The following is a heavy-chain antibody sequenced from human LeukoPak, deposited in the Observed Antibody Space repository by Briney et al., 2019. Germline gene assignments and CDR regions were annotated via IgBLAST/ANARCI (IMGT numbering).Heavy chain of an antibody. Sequence: PSETLSLTCAVYGGSFSGYYWSWIRQPPGKGLEWIGEINHSGSTNYNPSLKSRVTISVDTSKNQFSLKLSSVTAADTAVYYCARGRYDFWSGYFYFDYWGQGTLVTASS. CDR1: GGSFSGYY. CDR3: ARGRYDFWSGYFYFDY. CDR2: INHSGST. D-gene: IGHD3-3*01. J-gene: IGHJ4*02. V-gene: IGHV4-34*01.